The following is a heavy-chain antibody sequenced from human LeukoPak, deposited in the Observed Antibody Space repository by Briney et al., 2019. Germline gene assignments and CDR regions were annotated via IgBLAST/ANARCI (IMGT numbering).Heavy chain of an antibody. V-gene: IGHV3-53*01. CDR1: GFPVSDYY. D-gene: IGHD5-24*01. CDR2: INSGGYT. J-gene: IGHJ4*02. CDR3: ARDLVVEMATAAEDY. Sequence: GGSLRLSCAASGFPVSDYYMNWVRQAPGKGLEWVSSINSGGYTYHADSVKGRFTISRDNSKNSVFLQMNSLRAEDTAVYYCARDLVVEMATAAEDYWGQGTLVTVSS.